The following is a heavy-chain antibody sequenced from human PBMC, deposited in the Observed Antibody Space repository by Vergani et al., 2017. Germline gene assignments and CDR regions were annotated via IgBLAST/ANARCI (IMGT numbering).Heavy chain of an antibody. V-gene: IGHV3-23*01. Sequence: EVQLLESGGDLVQPGGSLRLSCAASGFTFNHYAMNWVRQAPGKGLEWVSGISCSGGSTYYAGSVKGRFTISRDSSKNTLYLQMNSLSAGDTAVYYCAKANPGNSGYDYLYYYHAMDVWGKGTTVTVSS. CDR2: ISCSGGST. CDR1: GFTFNHYA. D-gene: IGHD5-12*01. J-gene: IGHJ6*04. CDR3: AKANPGNSGYDYLYYYHAMDV.